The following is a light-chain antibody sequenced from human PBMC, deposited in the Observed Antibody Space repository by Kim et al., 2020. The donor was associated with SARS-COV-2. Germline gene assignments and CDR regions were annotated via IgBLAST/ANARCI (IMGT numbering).Light chain of an antibody. Sequence: PGNRATLSCRASQNVNIYLAWYQQKPGQAPRLLIYGASNRATGIPARFSGSGSGTDFALTISSLEAEDSAVYYCQQRITGPWTFGQGTKVDI. CDR1: QNVNIY. V-gene: IGKV3-11*01. CDR2: GAS. J-gene: IGKJ1*01. CDR3: QQRITGPWT.